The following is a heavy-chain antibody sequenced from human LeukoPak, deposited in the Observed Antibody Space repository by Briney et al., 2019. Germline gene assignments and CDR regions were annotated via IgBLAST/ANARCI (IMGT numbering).Heavy chain of an antibody. CDR1: GYAISSGFF. J-gene: IGHJ4*02. D-gene: IGHD2-15*01. CDR3: LRDIPSGHFDY. V-gene: IGHV4-38-2*02. CDR2: IDHSGTT. Sequence: SETLSLTCTVSGYAISSGFFWGWIRQPPGKGLEWIGSIDHSGTTFYNPSLKSRVTISVDTSKNQFSLRLSSVTAADTAMYYCLRDIPSGHFDYWGQGSLVPVSS.